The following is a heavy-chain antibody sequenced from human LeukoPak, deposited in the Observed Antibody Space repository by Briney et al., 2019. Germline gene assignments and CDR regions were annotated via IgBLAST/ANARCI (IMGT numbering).Heavy chain of an antibody. CDR1: GFTFSSYA. CDR2: ISGSGGST. J-gene: IGHJ4*02. V-gene: IGHV3-23*01. D-gene: IGHD5-12*01. CDR3: AIFPLRGYSGYESYYFDY. Sequence: PGGSLRLSCAASGFTFSSYAMSWVRQAPGKGLEWVSAISGSGGSTYYADSVKGRFTISRDNSKNTLYLQMNSLRAEDTAVYYCAIFPLRGYSGYESYYFDYWGQGTLVTVSS.